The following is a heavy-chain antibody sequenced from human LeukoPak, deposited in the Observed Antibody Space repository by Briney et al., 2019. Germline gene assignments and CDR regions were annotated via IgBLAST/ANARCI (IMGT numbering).Heavy chain of an antibody. CDR2: INHSGST. D-gene: IGHD3-9*01. Sequence: GTLRLSCAASGFTFSSYGMSWIRQPPGKGLEWIGEINHSGSTNYNPSLKSRVTISVDTSKNQFSLKLSSVTAAGTAVYYCARLKVRYFQLLRAYNWFDPWGQGTLVTVSS. V-gene: IGHV4-34*01. CDR1: GFTFSSYG. J-gene: IGHJ5*02. CDR3: ARLKVRYFQLLRAYNWFDP.